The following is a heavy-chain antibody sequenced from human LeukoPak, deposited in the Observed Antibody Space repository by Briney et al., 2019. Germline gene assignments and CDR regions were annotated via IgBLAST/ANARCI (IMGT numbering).Heavy chain of an antibody. CDR1: GGSFSGYY. Sequence: SETLSLTCAVYGGSFSGYYWSWIRQPPGQGLEWIGEINHSGSTIYNPSLKSRVTISVDTSKNQFSLKLSSATAADTAVYYCAFGDAFDIWGQGTMVTVSS. CDR3: AFGDAFDI. J-gene: IGHJ3*02. D-gene: IGHD3-16*01. CDR2: INHSGST. V-gene: IGHV4-34*01.